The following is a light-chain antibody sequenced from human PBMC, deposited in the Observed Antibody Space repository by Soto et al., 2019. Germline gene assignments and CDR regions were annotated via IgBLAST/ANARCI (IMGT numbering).Light chain of an antibody. CDR3: GSYAGSYTVL. CDR1: SSDVGGYKY. J-gene: IGLJ2*01. Sequence: QSVLTQPRSVSGSPGQSVTISCTGTSSDVGGYKYVSWYQQHPGKAPKLMIYDVSKRPSGVPDRFSGSKSGNTASLTISGLQAEDEADYYCGSYAGSYTVLFGGGTKLTVL. CDR2: DVS. V-gene: IGLV2-11*01.